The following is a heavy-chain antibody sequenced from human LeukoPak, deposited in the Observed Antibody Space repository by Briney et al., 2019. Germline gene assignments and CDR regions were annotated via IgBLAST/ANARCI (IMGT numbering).Heavy chain of an antibody. CDR1: GLTFSSYA. V-gene: IGHV3-23*01. J-gene: IGHJ4*02. CDR3: AKDRSCTNDICHGDFDY. CDR2: ISGSGGST. Sequence: PGGSLRFSCAASGLTFSSYAVSWVRQAPGKGLEWVSSISGSGGSTYSADSVKGRFTISRDNSKNSLYLQMNSLRAEGTALYYCAKDRSCTNDICHGDFDYWGQGTLVTVSS. D-gene: IGHD2-8*01.